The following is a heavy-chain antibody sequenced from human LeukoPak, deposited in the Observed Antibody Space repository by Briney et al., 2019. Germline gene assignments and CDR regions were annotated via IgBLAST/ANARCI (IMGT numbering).Heavy chain of an antibody. CDR2: ITTSSSYI. V-gene: IGHV3-21*01. CDR1: GFTFSRYS. Sequence: GGSLRLSCAASGFTFSRYSMSWVRQAPGKGLEWVSSITTSSSYIYYADSVKGRFTISRDNAKNSLYLQMNSLRGEDTAVYYCAKDGIAAADYWGQGTLVTVSS. CDR3: AKDGIAAADY. D-gene: IGHD6-13*01. J-gene: IGHJ4*02.